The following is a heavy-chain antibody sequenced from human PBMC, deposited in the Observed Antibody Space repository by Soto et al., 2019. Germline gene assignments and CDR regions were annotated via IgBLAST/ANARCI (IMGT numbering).Heavy chain of an antibody. CDR1: VFTFVDHC. CDR3: AQSTVGATKRDY. CDR2: TRNKANIYTT. D-gene: IGHD1-26*01. Sequence: VVSLILACSSSVFTFVDHCIDWFRQAAGKGLEWVGLTRNKANIYTTEYAASVKGRFTISRDDSKNSLYLQMNSLKPEDTAVYYCAQSTVGATKRDYWGQRTMVTVSS. V-gene: IGHV3-72*01. J-gene: IGHJ4*02.